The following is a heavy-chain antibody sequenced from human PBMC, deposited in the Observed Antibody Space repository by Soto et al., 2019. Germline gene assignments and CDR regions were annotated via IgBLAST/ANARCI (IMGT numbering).Heavy chain of an antibody. J-gene: IGHJ6*02. D-gene: IGHD4-17*01. CDR2: IYPGDSDT. CDR1: GYVFTLYW. CDR3: ARQSPTPGYYYFSYGMDV. V-gene: IGHV5-51*01. Sequence: GASLKISCEASGYVFTLYWIGWVRQLPEKGLEWMGIIYPGDSDTRYSPSFQGQVTISADKSISTASLQWSSLKASDTAVYHCARQSPTPGYYYFSYGMDVWGQGTTVTVSS.